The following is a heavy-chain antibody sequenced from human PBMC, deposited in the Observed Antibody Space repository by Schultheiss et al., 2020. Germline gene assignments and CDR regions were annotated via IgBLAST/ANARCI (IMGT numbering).Heavy chain of an antibody. CDR2: ITNSGSNT. V-gene: IGHV3-23*01. J-gene: IGHJ4*02. CDR3: ARGAGRGNYYFDT. D-gene: IGHD5-24*01. CDR1: GFTFKNYA. Sequence: GESLKISCAASGFTFKNYAMNWVRQAPGKRPEWVSGITNSGSNTFYADSVKGQFTISRDNSKNTLYLQMNSLTADDTAVYHCARGAGRGNYYFDTWGLGTLVTVSS.